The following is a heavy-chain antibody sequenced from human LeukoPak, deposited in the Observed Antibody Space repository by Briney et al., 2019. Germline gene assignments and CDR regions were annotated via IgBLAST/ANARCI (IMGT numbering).Heavy chain of an antibody. V-gene: IGHV4-59*01. Sequence: PSETLSLTCTVSGGSISTYYWTWIRQPPGKGLEWIGYIYYSGSTKYNPSLKSRVTISVDTSKNQFSLKLSSVTAADTAVYYCARGMYYYDRNGYSSWYFDLWGRGTLATVSS. J-gene: IGHJ2*01. CDR2: IYYSGST. D-gene: IGHD3-22*01. CDR3: ARGMYYYDRNGYSSWYFDL. CDR1: GGSISTYY.